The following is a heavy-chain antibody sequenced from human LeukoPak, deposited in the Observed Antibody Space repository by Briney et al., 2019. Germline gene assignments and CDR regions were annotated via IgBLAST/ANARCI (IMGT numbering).Heavy chain of an antibody. D-gene: IGHD1-14*01. CDR1: GFTFSSYS. J-gene: IGHJ3*02. CDR2: ISSSSSYI. V-gene: IGHV3-21*01. Sequence: PGVSLRLSSAASGFTFSSYSMNWVRQAPGKGLEGVSFISSSSSYIYYADSVKGRFTISRDNAKNSLYLPMNSLRAEDTAVYYCARAVDSADLITGSAFIADPDREEDAFVMWAHGTIVTVPS. CDR3: ARAVDSADLITGSAFIADPDREEDAFVM.